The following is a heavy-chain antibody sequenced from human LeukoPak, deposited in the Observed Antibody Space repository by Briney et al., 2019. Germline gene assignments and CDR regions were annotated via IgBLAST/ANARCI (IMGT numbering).Heavy chain of an antibody. CDR2: IYHSGST. V-gene: IGHV4-4*02. Sequence: RTSGTLSLTCAVSGGSISSNNWWSWVRQPPGKGLEWIGEIYHSGSTNYNPSLKSRVTISVDKSKNQFSLILSSVTAADTAVYYCARQFRISVAAWFDPWGQGTLITVSS. D-gene: IGHD6-19*01. CDR3: ARQFRISVAAWFDP. CDR1: GGSISSNNW. J-gene: IGHJ5*02.